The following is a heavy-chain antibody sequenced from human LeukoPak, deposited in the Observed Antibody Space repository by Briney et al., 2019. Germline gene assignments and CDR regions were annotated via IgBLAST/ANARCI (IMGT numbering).Heavy chain of an antibody. J-gene: IGHJ6*03. D-gene: IGHD6-19*01. Sequence: SETLSLTCAVSGYSISSGYYWGWIRQPPGKGLEWIGSIYHSGSTYYNPSLKSRVTISVDTSKNQFSLTLSSVTAADTAVYYCARAPGGWSFYYYYYMDVWGKGTTDTVSS. CDR3: ARAPGGWSFYYYYYMDV. V-gene: IGHV4-38-2*01. CDR2: IYHSGST. CDR1: GYSISSGYY.